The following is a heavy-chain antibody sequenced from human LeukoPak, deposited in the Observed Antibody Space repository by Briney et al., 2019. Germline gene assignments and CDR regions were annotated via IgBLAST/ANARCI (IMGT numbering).Heavy chain of an antibody. D-gene: IGHD3-22*01. CDR1: GFTFSSYG. CDR3: AREHTYYYDSSGYYYVSETSYFDY. Sequence: GGSLRLSCAASGFTFSSYGMHWVRQAPGKGLEWGAVIWYDGSNKYYADSVKGRLTISRDNSKNTLYLQMNRLRAEDTAVYYCAREHTYYYDSSGYYYVSETSYFDYWGQGTLVTVSS. J-gene: IGHJ4*02. V-gene: IGHV3-33*01. CDR2: IWYDGSNK.